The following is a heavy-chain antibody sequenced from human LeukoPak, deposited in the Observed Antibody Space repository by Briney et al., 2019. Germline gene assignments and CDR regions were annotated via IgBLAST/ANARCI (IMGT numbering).Heavy chain of an antibody. CDR1: GGSISNYY. Sequence: PSETLSLTCTVSGGSISNYYWSWIRQPPGKGLECMGYIYYSGTNNYNPSLKSRVTVSVDTSKNQFSLKLSSVTAGDTAVYYCARHGGYSSPYLHWGQGTLVTVSS. V-gene: IGHV4-59*08. CDR3: ARHGGYSSPYLH. J-gene: IGHJ1*01. CDR2: IYYSGTN. D-gene: IGHD6-13*01.